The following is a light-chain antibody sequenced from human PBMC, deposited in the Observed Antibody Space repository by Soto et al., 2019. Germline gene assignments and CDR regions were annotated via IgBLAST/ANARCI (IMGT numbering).Light chain of an antibody. Sequence: DIQMTQSPSTLSASVGDRVTITCRASQTISDWLAWYQQKPGKAPKLLIYKTSSLESGFPSRFSGSGSGTELTLTIGGLQPEYFATLHCQHWCNYLWMFRQGTKVEIK. J-gene: IGKJ1*01. CDR2: KTS. V-gene: IGKV1-5*03. CDR3: QHWCNYLWM. CDR1: QTISDW.